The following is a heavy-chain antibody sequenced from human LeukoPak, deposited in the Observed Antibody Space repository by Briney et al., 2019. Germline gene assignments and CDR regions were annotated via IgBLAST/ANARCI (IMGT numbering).Heavy chain of an antibody. Sequence: ASVKVSCKASGYTFSNYYIHWLRQAPGQGLEWMGWINPNNGGTKYAQKFQGRVTMTRDTSTSTAFMDLSRLTSGDTALYYCGRDRNYYNVLAGYYRPDFWGQGTLVTVSS. J-gene: IGHJ4*02. CDR1: GYTFSNYY. CDR3: GRDRNYYNVLAGYYRPDF. D-gene: IGHD3-9*01. V-gene: IGHV1-2*02. CDR2: INPNNGGT.